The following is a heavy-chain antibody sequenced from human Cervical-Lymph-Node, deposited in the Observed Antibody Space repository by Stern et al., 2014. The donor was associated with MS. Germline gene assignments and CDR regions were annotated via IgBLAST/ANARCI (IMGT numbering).Heavy chain of an antibody. J-gene: IGHJ4*02. V-gene: IGHV4-4*08. Sequence: VQLEEYGPGLVKPSETLSLTCTVSGGSINNYYWSWIRQSPEKGLEWIGYIFSSGSTNYTPSLESRVTISLDTSMNQFSLKLSSMTAADTAVYYCARAPRWWTVTFDFWGRGTLVTVSS. CDR1: GGSINNYY. D-gene: IGHD4-17*01. CDR3: ARAPRWWTVTFDF. CDR2: IFSSGST.